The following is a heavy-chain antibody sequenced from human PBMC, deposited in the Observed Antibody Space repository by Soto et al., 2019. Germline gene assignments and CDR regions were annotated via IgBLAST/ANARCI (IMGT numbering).Heavy chain of an antibody. CDR3: ARIRFLEWSYYYGMDV. Sequence: GESLKISCKGSGYSFTSYWIGWVRQMPGKGLEWMGIIYPGDSDTRYSPSFQGQVTISADKSISTAYLQWSSLKASDTAMYYCARIRFLEWSYYYGMDVWGQGTTVTVSS. V-gene: IGHV5-51*01. J-gene: IGHJ6*02. CDR1: GYSFTSYW. D-gene: IGHD3-3*01. CDR2: IYPGDSDT.